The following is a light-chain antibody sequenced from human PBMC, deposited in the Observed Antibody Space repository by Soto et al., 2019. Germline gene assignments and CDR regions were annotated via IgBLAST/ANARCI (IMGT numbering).Light chain of an antibody. V-gene: IGKV3-11*01. J-gene: IGKJ2*01. CDR3: QPRSNWPGYT. Sequence: EIVLTQSPATLSLSPGERATLSCRASQSVSSYLAWYQQKPGQAPRLLIYDASNRATGIPARFSGSGSGTDFNLTISSLEPEDFAVYYCQPRSNWPGYTFGQGTKLEIK. CDR1: QSVSSY. CDR2: DAS.